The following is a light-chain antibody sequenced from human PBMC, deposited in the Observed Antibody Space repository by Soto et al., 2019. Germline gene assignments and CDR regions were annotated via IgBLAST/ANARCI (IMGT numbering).Light chain of an antibody. CDR3: CSYAGSGSYV. Sequence: QSALTQPASVSGSPGQSITISCTGTSSDVGSYKLVSWYQQHPGKAPKVMIYEVNKRPSGVSNRFSGSKSGNTASLTISGLQAEDEADYYCCSYAGSGSYVFGTGTKVTVL. CDR2: EVN. CDR1: SSDVGSYKL. V-gene: IGLV2-23*02. J-gene: IGLJ1*01.